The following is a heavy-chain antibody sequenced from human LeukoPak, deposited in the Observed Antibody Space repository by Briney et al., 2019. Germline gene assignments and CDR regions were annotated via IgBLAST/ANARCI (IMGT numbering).Heavy chain of an antibody. CDR2: IYHSGSA. D-gene: IGHD4-23*01. CDR3: ARGLGGGNSVYFDL. CDR1: DGSFSAYC. J-gene: IGHJ2*01. Sequence: PSETLSLTCAVYDGSFSAYCWSWIRQPPGQGLAWIGDIYHSGSANYNPSLQSRVTISVDTSKNQFSLKLSSVTAADTAVYYCARGLGGGNSVYFDLWGRGTLVTVSS. V-gene: IGHV4-34*01.